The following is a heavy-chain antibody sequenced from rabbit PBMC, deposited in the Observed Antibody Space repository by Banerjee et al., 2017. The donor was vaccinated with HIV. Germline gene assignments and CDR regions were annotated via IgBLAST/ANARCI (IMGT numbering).Heavy chain of an antibody. CDR2: IGAAST. Sequence: QEQLEESGGDLVKPEGSLTLTCTASGFTLSSYWICWVRQAPGKGLEWIACIGAASTYYATWAKGRFTISKTSSTTVTLQMTSLTAADTATYFCARDLAGVIGWNFGLWGPGTLVTVS. J-gene: IGHJ6*01. D-gene: IGHD4-1*01. CDR3: ARDLAGVIGWNFGL. CDR1: GFTLSSYW. V-gene: IGHV1S45*01.